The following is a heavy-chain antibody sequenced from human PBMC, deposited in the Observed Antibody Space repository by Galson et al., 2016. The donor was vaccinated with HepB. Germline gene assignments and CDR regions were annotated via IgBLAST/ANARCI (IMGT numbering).Heavy chain of an antibody. J-gene: IGHJ3*02. CDR2: SFHDEDYT. Sequence: SLRLSCAASGFTLSKYHMHWVRQAPGKGLEWVALSFHDEDYTYYPDSEKGRFTISRDNTKGTVYLHMNSLRDEDTAVYYCTREANDAFDIWGQGTMVTVSS. CDR3: TREANDAFDI. CDR1: GFTLSKYH. V-gene: IGHV3-30*03.